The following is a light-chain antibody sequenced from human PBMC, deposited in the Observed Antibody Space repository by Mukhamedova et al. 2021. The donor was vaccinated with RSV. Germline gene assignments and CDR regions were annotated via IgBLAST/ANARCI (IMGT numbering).Light chain of an antibody. J-gene: IGKJ1*01. V-gene: IGKV1-27*01. CDR2: GAS. Sequence: WYQRRVHGKAPKLLNCGASTLQSGVPSRFSGGGSGTDTTLTISILQPADAATYYCQKYDSDPWTFGQGTKVEIK. CDR3: QKYDSDPWT.